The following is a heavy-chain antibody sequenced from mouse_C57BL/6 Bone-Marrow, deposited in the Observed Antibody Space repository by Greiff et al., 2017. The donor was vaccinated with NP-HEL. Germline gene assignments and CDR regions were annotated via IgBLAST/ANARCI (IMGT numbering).Heavy chain of an antibody. Sequence: CAASGVDFSRYWMSWVRRAPGKGLEWIGEINPDSSTINYAPSLKDKFIISRDNAKNTLYLQMSKVRSEDTALYYCASYDGYRRGYFDVWGTGTTVTVSS. J-gene: IGHJ1*03. V-gene: IGHV4-1*01. CDR3: ASYDGYRRGYFDV. CDR1: GVDFSRYW. D-gene: IGHD2-3*01. CDR2: INPDSSTI.